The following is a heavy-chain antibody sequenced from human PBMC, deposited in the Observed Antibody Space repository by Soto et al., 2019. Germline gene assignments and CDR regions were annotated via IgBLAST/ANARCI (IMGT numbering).Heavy chain of an antibody. D-gene: IGHD6-13*01. CDR1: GFTVSNNY. Sequence: EVQLVESGGGLIQPGGSLRLSCAASGFTVSNNYMTWVRQAPGKGLEWVSIIYSGGSTSYTDSVKGRFTISRDNSKNTVYLQMNSLRAEDTAMYYCARVVEQQLPYYSVMDVWGQGTTVTVSS. CDR2: IYSGGST. J-gene: IGHJ6*02. CDR3: ARVVEQQLPYYSVMDV. V-gene: IGHV3-53*01.